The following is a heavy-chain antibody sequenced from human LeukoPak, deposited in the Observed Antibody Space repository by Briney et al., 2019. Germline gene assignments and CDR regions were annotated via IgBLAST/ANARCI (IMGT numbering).Heavy chain of an antibody. V-gene: IGHV3-74*01. CDR3: ARGVERATINELNF. Sequence: GGSLRLSCAASGFAFSDYWMHWVRQAPGKGLVWVSRIRGDGLDATYADSVEGRFTISRDNAKNTVYLQMSSLRGEDTALYYCARGVERATINELNFWGQGTLVTVSS. D-gene: IGHD5-24*01. CDR2: IRGDGLDA. J-gene: IGHJ4*02. CDR1: GFAFSDYW.